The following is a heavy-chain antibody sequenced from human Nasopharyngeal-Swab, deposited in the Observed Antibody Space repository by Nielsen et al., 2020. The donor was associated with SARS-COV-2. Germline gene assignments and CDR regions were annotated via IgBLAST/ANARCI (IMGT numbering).Heavy chain of an antibody. V-gene: IGHV1-24*01. CDR3: ATGQQWLVQWFDP. CDR1: GYTLTELS. D-gene: IGHD6-19*01. J-gene: IGHJ5*02. CDR2: FDPEDGET. Sequence: ASVKVSCKVSGYTLTELSMHWVRQAPGQGLEWMGCFDPEDGETIYAQKFQGRVTMTEDTSTDTAYMELSSLRSEDTAVYYCATGQQWLVQWFDPWGQGTLVTVSS.